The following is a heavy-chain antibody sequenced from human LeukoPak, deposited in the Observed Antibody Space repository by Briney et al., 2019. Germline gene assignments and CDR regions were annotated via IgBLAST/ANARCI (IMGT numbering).Heavy chain of an antibody. CDR1: GFTFTRHS. V-gene: IGHV3-9*01. J-gene: IGHJ4*02. Sequence: GGSLRLSCAASGFTFTRHSMNWVRQPPRGGLEWVSGLSWSGGGIGYADSVKGRFTISRGNAKNSLYLQMNSLKIEDTALYYCAKAAVAGTTRQPLDFWGQGTPVTVSS. CDR2: LSWSGGGI. D-gene: IGHD6-19*01. CDR3: AKAAVAGTTRQPLDF.